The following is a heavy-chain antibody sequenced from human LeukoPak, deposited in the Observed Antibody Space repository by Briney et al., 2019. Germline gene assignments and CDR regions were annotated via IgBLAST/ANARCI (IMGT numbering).Heavy chain of an antibody. CDR2: INHNGNVN. J-gene: IGHJ4*02. V-gene: IGHV3-7*01. D-gene: IGHD6-13*01. Sequence: GGSLRLSCAASGFTFSSYWMNWARQAPGKGLEWVASINHNGNVNYYADSVKGRFTISRDNSKNTLYLQMNSLRAEDTAVYYCAGHLAARIDYWGQGTLVTVSS. CDR1: GFTFSSYW. CDR3: AGHLAARIDY.